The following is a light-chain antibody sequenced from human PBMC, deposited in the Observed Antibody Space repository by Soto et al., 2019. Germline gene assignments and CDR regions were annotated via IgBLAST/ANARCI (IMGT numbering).Light chain of an antibody. CDR3: QQYDQLPIT. V-gene: IGKV1-33*01. CDR1: QDISKY. Sequence: DIQMTQSASSLHASVGDTVTISCQASQDISKYLNWFRQKPGKAPKLLIYDVFNVETGVPSRFSGRGSGTDFTLIISNLQPEDFATYYCQQYDQLPITFGGGTKVDI. CDR2: DVF. J-gene: IGKJ4*01.